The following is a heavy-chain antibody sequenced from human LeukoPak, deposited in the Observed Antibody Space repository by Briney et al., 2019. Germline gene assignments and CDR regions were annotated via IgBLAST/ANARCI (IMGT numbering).Heavy chain of an antibody. Sequence: PGGSLRLSCAASGFTFSSYSMNWVRQAPGKGLEWVSSISSSSSYIYYADSVKGRFTISRDNAKNSLYLQMNSLRAEDTAVYYCARTDCSSTSCYFDYWGQGTLVTVSS. J-gene: IGHJ4*02. D-gene: IGHD2-2*01. V-gene: IGHV3-21*01. CDR2: ISSSSSYI. CDR1: GFTFSSYS. CDR3: ARTDCSSTSCYFDY.